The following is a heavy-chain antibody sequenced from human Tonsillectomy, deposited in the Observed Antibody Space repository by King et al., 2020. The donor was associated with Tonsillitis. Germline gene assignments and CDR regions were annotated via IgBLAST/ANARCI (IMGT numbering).Heavy chain of an antibody. CDR2: IDPSESYT. J-gene: IGHJ6*02. V-gene: IGHV5-10-1*03. Sequence: VQLVQSGAEVKKPGESLRISCKGSGYSFTTYWISWVRHMPGKGLEWMGRIDPSESYTNYSPSFQGHVTISSDKSISTAYLQWSSLKDSDTAIYYCARHWDDVDGMDVWGQGTTVTVSS. D-gene: IGHD1-1*01. CDR3: ARHWDDVDGMDV. CDR1: GYSFTTYW.